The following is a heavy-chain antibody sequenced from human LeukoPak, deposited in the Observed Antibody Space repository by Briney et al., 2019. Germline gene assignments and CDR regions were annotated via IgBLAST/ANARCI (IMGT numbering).Heavy chain of an antibody. CDR1: GGSISSGGYY. CDR3: AREGAGSPYYFDY. CDR2: IYYSGST. V-gene: IGHV4-31*03. Sequence: PSETLSLTCTVSGGSISSGGYYWSWIRQHPGKGLEWIGYIYYSGSTYYNPSLKSRVTISVDTSKNQFSLKLSSVTAADTAVYYCAREGAGSPYYFDYWGQGTLVTVSS. D-gene: IGHD1-26*01. J-gene: IGHJ4*02.